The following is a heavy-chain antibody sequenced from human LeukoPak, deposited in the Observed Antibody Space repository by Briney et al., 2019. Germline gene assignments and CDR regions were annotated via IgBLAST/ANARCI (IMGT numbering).Heavy chain of an antibody. CDR3: ARDPTNTSGYYVYFDY. CDR1: GGTFSSYA. V-gene: IGHV1-69*13. CDR2: IIPIFGTA. D-gene: IGHD5-12*01. J-gene: IGHJ4*02. Sequence: ASVKVSCKASGGTFSSYAISWVRQAPGQGLEWMGGIIPIFGTANYAQRFQGRVTITADESTSTAYMELSSLRSEDTAVYYCARDPTNTSGYYVYFDYWGQGTLVTVSS.